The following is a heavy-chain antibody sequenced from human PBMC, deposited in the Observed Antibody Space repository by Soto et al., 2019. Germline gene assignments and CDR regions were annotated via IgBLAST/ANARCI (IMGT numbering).Heavy chain of an antibody. Sequence: VESLKISCKGSGYSFTSYCIGWVRQMPGKGLEWMGIIYPGDSDTRYSPSFQGQVTISADKSISTAYLQWSSLKASDTAMYYCARPRDYYYYGMDVWGQGTTVTVSS. CDR3: ARPRDYYYYGMDV. CDR1: GYSFTSYC. CDR2: IYPGDSDT. V-gene: IGHV5-51*01. J-gene: IGHJ6*02.